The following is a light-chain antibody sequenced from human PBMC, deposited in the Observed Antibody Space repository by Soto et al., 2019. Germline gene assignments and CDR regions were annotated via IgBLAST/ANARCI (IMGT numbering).Light chain of an antibody. J-gene: IGKJ1*01. CDR1: QSVSSN. CDR3: RRYNKWPPGT. V-gene: IGKV3-15*01. CDR2: GAS. Sequence: EIVMTQSPATLSVSPGERATLSCRASQSVSSNLAWYQQKPGQAPRLLIYGASTRATGIPARFSGSGSGTGFTLTIGGLQSEDFAVYYCRRYNKWPPGTFGQGTKVEI.